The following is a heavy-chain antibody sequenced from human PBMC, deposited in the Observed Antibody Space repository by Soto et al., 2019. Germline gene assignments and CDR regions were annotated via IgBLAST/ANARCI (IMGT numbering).Heavy chain of an antibody. CDR2: IYHSGST. V-gene: IGHV4-30-2*01. CDR3: ARGLRKRYDSSGYYQVSHAFDI. J-gene: IGHJ3*02. CDR1: GGSISSGGYS. Sequence: LSLTCAVSGGSISSGGYSWSWIRQPPGKGLEWIGYIYHSGSTYYNPSLKSRVTISVDRSKNQFSLKLSSVTAADTAVYYCARGLRKRYDSSGYYQVSHAFDIWGQGTMVTVSS. D-gene: IGHD3-22*01.